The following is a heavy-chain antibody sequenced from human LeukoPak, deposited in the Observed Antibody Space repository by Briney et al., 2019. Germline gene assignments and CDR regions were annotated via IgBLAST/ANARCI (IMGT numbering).Heavy chain of an antibody. CDR2: IYPGDSDT. D-gene: IGHD1-26*01. CDR1: GYTFTSYW. CDR3: ARHPHTIVGTTPYFDY. J-gene: IGHJ4*02. Sequence: GESLKISCKGFGYTFTSYWIGWVRQMPWKGLEWMGIIYPGDSDTRYSPSFQGQVIISADKSISTAYLQWSSLKASDTAMYYCARHPHTIVGTTPYFDYWGQGTLVTVSS. V-gene: IGHV5-51*01.